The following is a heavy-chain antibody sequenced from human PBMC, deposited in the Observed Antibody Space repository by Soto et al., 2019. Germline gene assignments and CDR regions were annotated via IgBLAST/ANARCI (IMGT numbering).Heavy chain of an antibody. CDR1: GFTFSSYW. D-gene: IGHD6-13*01. Sequence: GGSLRLSCAASGFTFSSYWMSWVRQAPGKGLEWVSAISGSGGSTYYADSVKGRFTISRDNSKNTLYLQMNSLRAEDTAVYYCAKDDSRVRRRAAAGTGPLDYWGQGTLVTVSS. CDR3: AKDDSRVRRRAAAGTGPLDY. V-gene: IGHV3-23*01. J-gene: IGHJ4*02. CDR2: ISGSGGST.